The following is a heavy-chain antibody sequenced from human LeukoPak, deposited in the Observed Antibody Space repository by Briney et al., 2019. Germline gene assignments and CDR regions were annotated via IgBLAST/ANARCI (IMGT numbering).Heavy chain of an antibody. CDR1: GYTFTGYY. Sequence: ASVKVSCKASGYTFTGYYMHWVRQAPGQGLGWMGWINPNSGGTNYAQKFQGRVTMTRDTSISTAYMELSRLRSDDTAVYYCARSYSSSWHNWFDPWGQGTLVTVSS. J-gene: IGHJ5*02. CDR3: ARSYSSSWHNWFDP. D-gene: IGHD6-13*01. CDR2: INPNSGGT. V-gene: IGHV1-2*02.